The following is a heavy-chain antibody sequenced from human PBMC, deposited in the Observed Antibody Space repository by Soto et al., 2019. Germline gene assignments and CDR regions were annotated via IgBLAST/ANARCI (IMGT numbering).Heavy chain of an antibody. CDR2: MNPNSGNT. D-gene: IGHD6-13*01. V-gene: IGHV1-8*01. CDR1: GYTFTSYD. CDR3: ARVKGGIAAAGTLSYYYYMDV. Sequence: QVQLVQSGAEVKKPGASVKVSCKASGYTFTSYDINWVRQATGQGLEWMGWMNPNSGNTGYAQKFQGRVTMTRNTSIRTAYMELSSLRSEDTAVYYCARVKGGIAAAGTLSYYYYMDVWGKGTTVTVSS. J-gene: IGHJ6*03.